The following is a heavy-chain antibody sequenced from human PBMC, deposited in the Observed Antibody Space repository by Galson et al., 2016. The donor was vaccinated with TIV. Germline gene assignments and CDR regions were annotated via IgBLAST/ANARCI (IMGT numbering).Heavy chain of an antibody. J-gene: IGHJ6*02. CDR2: ISGYNGKT. CDR3: TRDRSIAAPRDMDV. V-gene: IGHV1-18*01. D-gene: IGHD6-6*01. Sequence: SVKVSCKATGYTFTSFGIAWVRQAPGQGLEWMGWISGYNGKTYYAQKFQDRVTMTTDTSTNTAYMELRSLRSDDTAVYYCTRDRSIAAPRDMDVWGQGTVVTVSS. CDR1: GYTFTSFG.